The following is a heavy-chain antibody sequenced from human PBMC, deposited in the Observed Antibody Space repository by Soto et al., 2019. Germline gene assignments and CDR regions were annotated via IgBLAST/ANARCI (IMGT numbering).Heavy chain of an antibody. CDR1: GCANSSYY. J-gene: IGHJ6*02. D-gene: IGHD3-3*02. V-gene: IGHV4-4*07. CDR2: VFSSGST. CDR3: ARVAFSYFGMDV. Sequence: SESLSLTCRFPGCANSSYYWSWVRQPAGKGLEWIGRVFSSGSTNYNASLKSRVTMSIDTSKNEVSLTLRSVTAADTAVYYCARVAFSYFGMDVWGPGTTVTVSS.